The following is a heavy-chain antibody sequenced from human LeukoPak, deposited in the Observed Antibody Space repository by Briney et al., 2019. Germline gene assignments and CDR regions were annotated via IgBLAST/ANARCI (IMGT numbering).Heavy chain of an antibody. Sequence: PGGSLRLSCASSGFTFSSYELNWVRQAPGKWMERVSYISSSGSTIYYADSVKGRFTISRDNAKNSLYLQMNSLRAEDTAVYYCARDRTTVTTLDYWGQGTLVTVSS. J-gene: IGHJ4*02. CDR2: ISSSGSTI. CDR1: GFTFSSYE. V-gene: IGHV3-48*03. CDR3: ARDRTTVTTLDY. D-gene: IGHD4-11*01.